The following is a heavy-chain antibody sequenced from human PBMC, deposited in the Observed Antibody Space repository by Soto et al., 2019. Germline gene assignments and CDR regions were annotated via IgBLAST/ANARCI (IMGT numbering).Heavy chain of an antibody. CDR3: ASSDRIAARPYYFDY. J-gene: IGHJ4*02. CDR2: IYYSGST. D-gene: IGHD6-6*01. V-gene: IGHV4-59*01. Sequence: SETLSLTCTVAGGSISSYYWSWIRQPPGKGLEWIGYIYYSGSTNYNPSLKSRVTISVDTSKNQFSLKLSSVTAADTAVYYCASSDRIAARPYYFDYWGQGTLVTVSS. CDR1: GGSISSYY.